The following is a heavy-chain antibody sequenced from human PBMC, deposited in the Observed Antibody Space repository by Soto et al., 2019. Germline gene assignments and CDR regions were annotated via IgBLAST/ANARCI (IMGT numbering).Heavy chain of an antibody. D-gene: IGHD3-10*01. CDR1: GFTFSNYA. V-gene: IGHV3-23*01. Sequence: VGSLRLSCAPSGFTFSNYAMFWVRQAPGKGLEWVSTIFAGGGSTYYADSVKGRFTISRDNSKNILFLQMDSLRAEDTAVYFCAKDLIRGDGYIDFDYWGQGTLVTVSS. J-gene: IGHJ4*02. CDR2: IFAGGGST. CDR3: AKDLIRGDGYIDFDY.